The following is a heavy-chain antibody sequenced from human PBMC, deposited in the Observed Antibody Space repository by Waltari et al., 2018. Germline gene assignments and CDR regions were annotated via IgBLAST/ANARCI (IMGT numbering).Heavy chain of an antibody. CDR3: ARHPRSIIAARPHWYFDL. CDR1: GYSISSGYY. D-gene: IGHD6-6*01. V-gene: IGHV4-38-2*01. Sequence: QVQLQESGPGLVKPSETLSLTCAVSGYSISSGYYWGWIRQPPGKGLEWIGSIYHSGSTYYNPSLKSRVTISVDTSKNQFSLKLSSVTAADTAVYYCARHPRSIIAARPHWYFDLWGRGTLVTVSS. J-gene: IGHJ2*01. CDR2: IYHSGST.